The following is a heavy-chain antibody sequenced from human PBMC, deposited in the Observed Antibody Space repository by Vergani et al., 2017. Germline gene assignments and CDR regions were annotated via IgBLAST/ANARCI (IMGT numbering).Heavy chain of an antibody. D-gene: IGHD3-3*01. Sequence: EVQLLESGGGLVQPGGSLRLSCAASGFTFSSYAMSWVRQAPGKGLEWVSAISGSGGSKYYADSVKGRFTISRDNSKNTLYLQINSLRAEDTAVYYCAKNLFGVDANWFDPWGQGTLVTVSS. CDR1: GFTFSSYA. J-gene: IGHJ5*02. CDR2: ISGSGGSK. CDR3: AKNLFGVDANWFDP. V-gene: IGHV3-23*01.